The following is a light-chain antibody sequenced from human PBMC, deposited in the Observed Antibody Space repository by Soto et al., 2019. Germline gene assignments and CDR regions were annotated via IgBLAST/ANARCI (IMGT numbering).Light chain of an antibody. CDR2: STN. CDR1: SDAVSTSYY. CDR3: VLYMGSGISV. Sequence: QIVVTQEPSFSVSPGRTVTLTCGLSSDAVSTSYYPSWYQQTPGQAPRTLIYSTNTRSSGVPDRFSGSILGNKAALTITGAQADDESDYYCVLYMGSGISVFGGGTKLTAL. J-gene: IGLJ3*02. V-gene: IGLV8-61*01.